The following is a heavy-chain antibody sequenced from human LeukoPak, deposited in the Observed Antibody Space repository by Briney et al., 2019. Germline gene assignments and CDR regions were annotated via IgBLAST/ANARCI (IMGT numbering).Heavy chain of an antibody. D-gene: IGHD6-19*01. Sequence: PGGSLRLSCAASGFTFSSYWMSWVRQAPGKGLEWVANIKQDGSEKYYVDSVKGRFTISRDNAKNSLYLQMNSLRAEDTAVYYCARFRSGWYGVGYYYFDYWGQGTLVTASA. CDR2: IKQDGSEK. V-gene: IGHV3-7*01. CDR1: GFTFSSYW. CDR3: ARFRSGWYGVGYYYFDY. J-gene: IGHJ4*02.